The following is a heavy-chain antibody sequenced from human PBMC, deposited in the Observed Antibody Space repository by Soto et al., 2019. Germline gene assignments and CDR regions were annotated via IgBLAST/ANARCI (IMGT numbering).Heavy chain of an antibody. D-gene: IGHD3-22*01. J-gene: IGHJ4*02. CDR3: ARGVHYDSSGFYYFY. V-gene: IGHV1-69*13. CDR1: GGTFSSYA. CDR2: IIPIFGTA. Sequence: SVKVSCKASGGTFSSYAIDWVRQAPGQGLEWMGGIIPIFGTANYAQKFQGRITITADESTSTAYMELRSLRSEDTAVYYCARGVHYDSSGFYYFYWGQGTLVTVSS.